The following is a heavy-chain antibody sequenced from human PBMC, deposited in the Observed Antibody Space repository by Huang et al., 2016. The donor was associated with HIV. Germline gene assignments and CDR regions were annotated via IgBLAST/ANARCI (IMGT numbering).Heavy chain of an antibody. CDR3: SPSGNDYYYYYMDV. D-gene: IGHD6-25*01. J-gene: IGHJ6*03. CDR1: GFVFGAFD. V-gene: IGHV3-49*03. CDR2: IGAKACVGTT. Sequence: EVQVEESGGGLEQPGRSLRLACQGSGFVFGAFDINWFRQPPGRGVEWVGCIGAKACVGTTRSAPSVKDRFSVSRDDSQNTAYLQMETLQTEDTAIYYCSPSGNDYYYYYMDVWGKGTMVTVSS.